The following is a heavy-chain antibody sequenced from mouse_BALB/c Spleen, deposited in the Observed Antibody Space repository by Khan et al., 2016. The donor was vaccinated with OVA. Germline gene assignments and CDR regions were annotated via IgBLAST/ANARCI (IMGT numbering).Heavy chain of an antibody. CDR1: GFSVTNYG. CDR3: ARAFYYGAWFAY. CDR2: IWAGGST. Sequence: QVQLKESGPGLVAPSQTLSITYTVSGFSVTNYGVHWVRQPPGKGLEWLGVIWAGGSTNRNSALMSRLSISKDDSKSQVFLTMNSLQTEDTAIYYCARAFYYGAWFAYWGQGTLVTVSA. V-gene: IGHV2-9*02. J-gene: IGHJ3*01. D-gene: IGHD1-1*01.